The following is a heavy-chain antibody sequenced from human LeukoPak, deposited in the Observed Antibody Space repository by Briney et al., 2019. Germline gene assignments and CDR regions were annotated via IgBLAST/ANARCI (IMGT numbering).Heavy chain of an antibody. CDR1: GFTFSIYA. D-gene: IGHD6-13*01. Sequence: PGGSLRLSCAASGFTFSIYAMSWVRQAPGKGLEWVSAISGSGGSTYYADSVKGRFTISRDIYKNTLYLQMNSLRAEDTAVYYCAKAPPSSYYYYYGMDVWGQGSTVTVSS. J-gene: IGHJ6*02. CDR2: ISGSGGST. V-gene: IGHV3-23*01. CDR3: AKAPPSSYYYYYGMDV.